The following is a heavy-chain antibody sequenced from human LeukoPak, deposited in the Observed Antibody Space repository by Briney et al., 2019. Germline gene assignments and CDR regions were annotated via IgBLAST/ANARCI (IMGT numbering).Heavy chain of an antibody. CDR3: ARDWGSSGWYNWFDP. Sequence: ASVKVSCKASGYTFTSYYMHWVRQASGQGLEWMGIINPSGGSTSYAQKFQGRVTMTRDTSTSTVYMELSSLRSEDTAVYYCARDWGSSGWYNWFDPWGQGTLVTVSS. CDR1: GYTFTSYY. J-gene: IGHJ5*02. CDR2: INPSGGST. V-gene: IGHV1-46*01. D-gene: IGHD6-19*01.